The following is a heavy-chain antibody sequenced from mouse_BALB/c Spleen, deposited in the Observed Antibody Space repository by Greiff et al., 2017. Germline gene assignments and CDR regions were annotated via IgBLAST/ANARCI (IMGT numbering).Heavy chain of an antibody. V-gene: IGHV1-7*01. CDR3: ARSRLLGAMDY. D-gene: IGHD2-3*01. J-gene: IGHJ4*01. Sequence: VQVVESGAELAKPGASVKMSCKASGYTFTSYWMHWVKQRPGQGLEWIGYINPSTGYTEYNQKFKDKATLTADKSSSTAYMQLSSLTSEDSAVYYCARSRLLGAMDYWGQGTSGTVSS. CDR2: INPSTGYT. CDR1: GYTFTSYW.